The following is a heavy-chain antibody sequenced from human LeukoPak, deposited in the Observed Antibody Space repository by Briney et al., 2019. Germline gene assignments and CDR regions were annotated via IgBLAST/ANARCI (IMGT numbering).Heavy chain of an antibody. D-gene: IGHD2-21*02. CDR1: GHIFSDYY. V-gene: IGHV1-2*02. CDR2: MNVDSGGT. J-gene: IGHJ4*02. CDR3: ARDSKVTGTSFDS. Sequence: ASVKVSCKASGHIFSDYYMRWVRQAPGQGLEWMGWMNVDSGGTKYAQKFQGRVTMTRDTSVSTAFMDLTRLTSDDTAVYYCARDSKVTGTSFDSWGQGTLVTVSS.